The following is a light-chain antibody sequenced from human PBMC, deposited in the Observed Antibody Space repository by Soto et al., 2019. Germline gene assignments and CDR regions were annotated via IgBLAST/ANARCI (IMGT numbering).Light chain of an antibody. CDR2: AAS. V-gene: IGKV1-39*01. Sequence: DIPMTQSPSSLSASVGDRVTITCRASQSISSYLNWYQQKPGKAPKLLIYAASSLQSGFPSRFSGSRSGTDFTLNISSLQPADFATYYCQQSYSTPLTFGGADTVAIK. CDR3: QQSYSTPLT. J-gene: IGKJ4*01. CDR1: QSISSY.